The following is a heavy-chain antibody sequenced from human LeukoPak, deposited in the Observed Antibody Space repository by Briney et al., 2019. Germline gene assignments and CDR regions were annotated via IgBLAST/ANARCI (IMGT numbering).Heavy chain of an antibody. V-gene: IGHV4-61*08. J-gene: IGHJ6*02. D-gene: IGHD6-13*01. CDR2: IYYSGST. CDR1: GGSISSGGYY. Sequence: PSETLSLTCTVSGGSISSGGYYWSWIRQHPGKGLEWIGYIYYSGSTNYNPSLKSRVTISVDTSKNQFSLKLSSVTAADTAVYYCARQQLTPYYYYGMDVWGQGTTVTVSS. CDR3: ARQQLTPYYYYGMDV.